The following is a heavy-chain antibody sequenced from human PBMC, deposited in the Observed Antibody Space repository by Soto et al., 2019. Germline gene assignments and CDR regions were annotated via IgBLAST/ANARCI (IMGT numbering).Heavy chain of an antibody. V-gene: IGHV3-30*18. J-gene: IGHJ5*02. CDR3: AKDQVTTGWYKWSWFDP. CDR2: ISYDGISE. Sequence: QMQLVESGGGVVQPGRSLRLSCAASGFPFSSYGMNWVRQAPGKGLEWVAFISYDGISEYYADSVKGRFTISRDNSKNTLFLQMNSLRTEDTAVYHCAKDQVTTGWYKWSWFDPWGQGTLVAVSS. D-gene: IGHD6-19*01. CDR1: GFPFSSYG.